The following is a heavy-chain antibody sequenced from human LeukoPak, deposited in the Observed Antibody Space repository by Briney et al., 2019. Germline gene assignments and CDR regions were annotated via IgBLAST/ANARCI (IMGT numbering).Heavy chain of an antibody. V-gene: IGHV1-24*01. CDR2: FDSEDGET. CDR3: ATGVPNYYYMDV. Sequence: ASVTVSCKVSRYTLTELSMHWVRQAPGKGLEWLGGFDSEDGETIYAQKFQGRVTMTEDTSTDTAYMELSRLRSEDTAVYYCATGVPNYYYMDVWGKGTTVTVSS. J-gene: IGHJ6*03. D-gene: IGHD3-10*02. CDR1: RYTLTELS.